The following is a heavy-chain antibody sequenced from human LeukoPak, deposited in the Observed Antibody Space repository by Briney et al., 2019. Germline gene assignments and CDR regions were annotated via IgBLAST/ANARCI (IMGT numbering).Heavy chain of an antibody. D-gene: IGHD1-26*01. J-gene: IGHJ5*02. V-gene: IGHV4-38-2*01. Sequence: SETLSLTCYVSGDSISSSYFWGWIRPPPGTGLEWIGIISHSENTFYNPSLKSRVTISVDTSKNHFSLKLSSVTAADTAVYYCARRGLSGSYPHPNWFDPWGQGTLVTVSS. CDR1: GDSISSSYF. CDR3: ARRGLSGSYPHPNWFDP. CDR2: ISHSENT.